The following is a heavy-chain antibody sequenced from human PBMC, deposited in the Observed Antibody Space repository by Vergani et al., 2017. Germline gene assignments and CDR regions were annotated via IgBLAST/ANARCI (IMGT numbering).Heavy chain of an antibody. J-gene: IGHJ4*02. CDR1: GFTFTAHG. CDR2: IRSKHDGGTA. V-gene: IGHV3-15*01. CDR3: YTDYHDY. Sequence: EVQLLESGGGSAQPGESLRLSCVASGFTFTAHGLNWVRQAPGKGLEWIGRIRSKHDGGTADYAATLKGRFTISRDDSKDSAFLLVNNLKTEDTAVYFCYTDYHDYWGQGTLVTVSS. D-gene: IGHD2-2*02.